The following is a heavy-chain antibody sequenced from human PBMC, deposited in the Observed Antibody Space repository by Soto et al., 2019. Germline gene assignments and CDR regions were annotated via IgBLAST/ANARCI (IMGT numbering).Heavy chain of an antibody. CDR3: GIGGGSFDY. J-gene: IGHJ4*02. CDR2: ISSSGNTI. Sequence: QVQLVESGGGLVKPGGSLRLSCAASAFTFSDYSMSWIRQAPGKGLEWFSYISSSGNTIDDAYAVKGRFTISRDNAKNYLFMQMNSLGAEETVVYYCGIGGGSFDYWGQGSMVTVSS. CDR1: AFTFSDYS. V-gene: IGHV3-11*01. D-gene: IGHD3-16*01.